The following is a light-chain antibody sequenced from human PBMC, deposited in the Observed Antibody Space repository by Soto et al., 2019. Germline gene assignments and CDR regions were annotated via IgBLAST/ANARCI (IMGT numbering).Light chain of an antibody. J-gene: IGKJ1*01. Sequence: DVVMTQSPLSLPVTLGQPASISCRSSQSLVSSNGNTFLIWFQQRPGQSPRRLIYKVSNRDSAVPDRFTGSGSGTDFTLEISRVEAEDVGVYYCMHATRWPWTFGQGTKVEIK. CDR1: QSLVSSNGNTF. CDR3: MHATRWPWT. V-gene: IGKV2-30*01. CDR2: KVS.